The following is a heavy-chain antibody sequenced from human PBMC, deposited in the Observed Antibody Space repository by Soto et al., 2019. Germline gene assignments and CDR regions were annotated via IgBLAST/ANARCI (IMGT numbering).Heavy chain of an antibody. Sequence: QVQLVQSGAEVKKPGSSVKVSCKASGGTFSSYTITWVRQAPGQGLEWMGRISPFLGIAHYAQKFQGRVTNTADKSTTTGYMALSSLRSEDTAVYYCELWTPRPDWDYWGQGTLVTVSS. CDR2: ISPFLGIA. V-gene: IGHV1-69*02. D-gene: IGHD3-3*01. CDR1: GGTFSSYT. J-gene: IGHJ4*02. CDR3: ELWTPRPDWDY.